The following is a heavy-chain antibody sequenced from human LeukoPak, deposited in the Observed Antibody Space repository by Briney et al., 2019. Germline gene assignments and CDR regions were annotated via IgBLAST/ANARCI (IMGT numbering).Heavy chain of an antibody. V-gene: IGHV4-59*01. Sequence: SETLSLTCTVSGGSISSYYWSWIRQPPRKGLEWIGYIYYSGSTNYNPSLKSRVTISVDTSKNQFSLKLSSVTAADTAVYYCARVLYSSGWYEAWFDPWGQGTLVTVSS. CDR1: GGSISSYY. D-gene: IGHD6-19*01. CDR2: IYYSGST. J-gene: IGHJ5*02. CDR3: ARVLYSSGWYEAWFDP.